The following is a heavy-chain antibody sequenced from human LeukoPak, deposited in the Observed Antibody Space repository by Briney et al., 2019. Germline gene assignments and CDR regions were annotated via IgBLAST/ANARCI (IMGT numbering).Heavy chain of an antibody. CDR3: ARFPRYSSSWHDY. CDR1: GGTFSSYA. D-gene: IGHD6-13*01. CDR2: IIPILGIA. Sequence: SVKVSCKASGGTFSSYAISWVRQAPGQGLEWMGRIIPILGIANYAQKFQGRVTMTTDTSTSTAYMELRSLRSDDTAVYYCARFPRYSSSWHDYWGQGTLVTVSS. J-gene: IGHJ4*02. V-gene: IGHV1-69*04.